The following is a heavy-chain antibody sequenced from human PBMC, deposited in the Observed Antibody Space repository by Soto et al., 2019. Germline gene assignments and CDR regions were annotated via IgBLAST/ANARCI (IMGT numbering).Heavy chain of an antibody. V-gene: IGHV1-46*01. D-gene: IGHD6-19*01. J-gene: IGHJ4*02. CDR1: GGTFTNYA. CDR3: ARDGSAWDFDY. CDR2: VRPSGGNT. Sequence: ASVKVSCKASGGTFTNYAFSWVRQAPGQGLEWMGIVRPSGGNTAYAQRFQGRLTMTRDTSTSTVYMELSSLRSDDTAVYYCARDGSAWDFDYWGQGTLVTVSS.